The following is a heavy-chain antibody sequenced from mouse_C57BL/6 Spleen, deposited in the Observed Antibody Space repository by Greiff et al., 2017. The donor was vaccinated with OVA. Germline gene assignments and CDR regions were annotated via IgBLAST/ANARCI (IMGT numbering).Heavy chain of an antibody. Sequence: VQLKESGAELARPGASVKLSCKASGYTFTSYGISWVKQRTGQGLEWIGEIYPRSGNTYYNEKFKGKATLTADKSSSTAYMELRSLTSEDSAVYFCARGGITTVVGNYFDYWGQGTTLTVSS. CDR3: ARGGITTVVGNYFDY. J-gene: IGHJ2*01. CDR2: IYPRSGNT. CDR1: GYTFTSYG. V-gene: IGHV1-81*01. D-gene: IGHD1-1*01.